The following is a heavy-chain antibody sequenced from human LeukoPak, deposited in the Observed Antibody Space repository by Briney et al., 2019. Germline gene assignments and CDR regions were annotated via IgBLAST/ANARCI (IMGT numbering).Heavy chain of an antibody. J-gene: IGHJ3*02. D-gene: IGHD2-2*01. Sequence: GGSLRLSCAASGFTFSDYYMSWIRQAPGKGLEWVSYISSSSSYTNYADSVKGRLTISRDNAKNSLYLQMNSLRAEDTAVYYCARDERGYCSSTSCLHDAFDIWGQGTMVTVSS. CDR3: ARDERGYCSSTSCLHDAFDI. CDR2: ISSSSSYT. CDR1: GFTFSDYY. V-gene: IGHV3-11*06.